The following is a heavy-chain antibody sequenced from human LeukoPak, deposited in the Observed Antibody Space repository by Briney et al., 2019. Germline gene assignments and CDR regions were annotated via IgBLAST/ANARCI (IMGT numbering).Heavy chain of an antibody. V-gene: IGHV4-59*01. Sequence: SETLSLTCSVSDGSINSYYWNWIRRPPGKGLEWIGYIYYNGNTNHSSSLKSRVTMSVDTSKNLSSLKVSSVTAADTAVYYCARGRSNYYGMDVWGQGTTVTVSS. D-gene: IGHD1-26*01. CDR2: IYYNGNT. CDR1: DGSINSYY. CDR3: ARGRSNYYGMDV. J-gene: IGHJ6*02.